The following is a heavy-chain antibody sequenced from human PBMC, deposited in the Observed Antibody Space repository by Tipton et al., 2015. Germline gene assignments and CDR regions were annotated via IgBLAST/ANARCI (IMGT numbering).Heavy chain of an antibody. J-gene: IGHJ3*02. D-gene: IGHD1-26*01. CDR1: GYTFTSYG. Sequence: QLVQSGGEVKKPGASVKVSCETSGYTFTSYGITWVRQAPGQGLEWMGWITAYNGNTNYAQRLQGRVTMTTDTSTSTAYMELRSLRSDDTAVYYCARTVGAPLDAFDIWGQGTMVTVSS. CDR3: ARTVGAPLDAFDI. CDR2: ITAYNGNT. V-gene: IGHV1-18*01.